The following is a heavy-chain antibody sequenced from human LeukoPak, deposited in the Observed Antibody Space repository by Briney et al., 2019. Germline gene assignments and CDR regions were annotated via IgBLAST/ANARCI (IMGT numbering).Heavy chain of an antibody. Sequence: ASVKVSCKASGYTFTSYDINWVRQATGLGLEWMGWMNPNSGNTGYAQKFQGRVTITRNTSKSTAYMELSSLRSEDTAVYYCARGLIYCSSTSCYRYWFDPWGQGTLVTVSS. CDR2: MNPNSGNT. D-gene: IGHD2-2*01. J-gene: IGHJ5*02. V-gene: IGHV1-8*03. CDR1: GYTFTSYD. CDR3: ARGLIYCSSTSCYRYWFDP.